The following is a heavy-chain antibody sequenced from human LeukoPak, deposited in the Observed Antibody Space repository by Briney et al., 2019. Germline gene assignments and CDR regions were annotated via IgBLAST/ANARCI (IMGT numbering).Heavy chain of an antibody. D-gene: IGHD2-2*02. CDR1: GGSISSSSYY. CDR2: IYYSGST. Sequence: SETLSLTCTVSGGSISSSSYYWGWIRQPPGKGLEWIGSIYYSGSTYYNPSLKSRVTISVDTSKNQFSLKLSSVTVADTAVYYCARSCSSTSCYTDVDAFDIWGQGTMVTVSS. J-gene: IGHJ3*02. V-gene: IGHV4-39*07. CDR3: ARSCSSTSCYTDVDAFDI.